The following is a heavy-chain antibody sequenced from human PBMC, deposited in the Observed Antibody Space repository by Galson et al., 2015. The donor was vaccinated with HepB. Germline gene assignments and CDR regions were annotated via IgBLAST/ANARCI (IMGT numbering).Heavy chain of an antibody. CDR1: GFILSTYS. D-gene: IGHD3-16*02. V-gene: IGHV3-48*01. Sequence: SLRLSCAASGFILSTYSMNWVRQAPGKGLEWISYISSDSVTIYYADSVKGRFTISRDNAKNSLSLQMNSLRAEDTAVYYCARDSPYVWGTYRYGSSFDCWGQGTLVTVSS. J-gene: IGHJ4*02. CDR3: ARDSPYVWGTYRYGSSFDC. CDR2: ISSDSVTI.